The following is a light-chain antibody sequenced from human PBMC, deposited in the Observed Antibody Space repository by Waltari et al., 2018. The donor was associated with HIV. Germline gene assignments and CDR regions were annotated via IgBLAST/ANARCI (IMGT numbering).Light chain of an antibody. V-gene: IGKV2-24*01. CDR1: HSLVHSDGNTY. Sequence: DVVMTQTPLSSPVTLGPSASLSSMSCHSLVHSDGNTYLSWLPQRPGQPPRPLNYKISNRFSGVPDRFSGSGAGTDFTLQISRVEAEDVGVYYCMQVTQFPYTFGQGTKLEIK. CDR2: KIS. J-gene: IGKJ2*01. CDR3: MQVTQFPYT.